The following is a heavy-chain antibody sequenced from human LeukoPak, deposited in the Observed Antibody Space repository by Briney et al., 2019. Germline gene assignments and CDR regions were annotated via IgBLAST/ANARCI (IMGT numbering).Heavy chain of an antibody. D-gene: IGHD3-22*01. J-gene: IGHJ1*01. V-gene: IGHV4-31*03. CDR2: IYYSGST. CDR3: ARVGYYYDSSGRAEYFQH. CDR1: GGSISSGGYY. Sequence: SETLSLTFTVSGGSISSGGYYWSWIRQHPGKGLEWIGYIYYSGSTYYNPSLKSRVTISVDTSKNQFSLKLSSVTAADTAVYYCARVGYYYDSSGRAEYFQHWGQGTLVTVSS.